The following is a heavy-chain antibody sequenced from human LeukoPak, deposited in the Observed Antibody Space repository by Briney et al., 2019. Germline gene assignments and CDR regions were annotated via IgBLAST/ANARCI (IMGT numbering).Heavy chain of an antibody. CDR2: IIPIFGTA. J-gene: IGHJ5*02. Sequence: GASVKVSCKASGGTFSSYAISWVRQAPGQGLEWMGRIIPIFGTANYAQKFQGRVTTTTDESTSTAYMELSSLRSEDTAVYYCASHADYDSWSGYYSYNWFDPWGQGTLVTVSS. D-gene: IGHD3-3*01. CDR1: GGTFSSYA. CDR3: ASHADYDSWSGYYSYNWFDP. V-gene: IGHV1-69*05.